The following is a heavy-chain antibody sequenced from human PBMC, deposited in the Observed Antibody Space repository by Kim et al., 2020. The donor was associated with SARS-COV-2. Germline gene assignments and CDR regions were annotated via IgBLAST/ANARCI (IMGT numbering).Heavy chain of an antibody. CDR3: ARMGWLPSPNFDY. V-gene: IGHV3-48*04. J-gene: IGHJ4*02. Sequence: GGSLRLSCAASGFTFSSYSMNWVRQAPGKGLEWVSYISSSSSTIYYADSVKGRFTISRDNAKNSLYLQMNSLRAEDTAVYYCARMGWLPSPNFDYWGQGTLVTVSS. CDR1: GFTFSSYS. CDR2: ISSSSSTI. D-gene: IGHD5-12*01.